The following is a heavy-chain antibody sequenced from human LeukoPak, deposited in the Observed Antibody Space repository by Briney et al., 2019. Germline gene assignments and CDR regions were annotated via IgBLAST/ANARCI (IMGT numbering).Heavy chain of an antibody. CDR2: INPYSGDT. D-gene: IGHD6-13*01. CDR1: GYTFTGYH. J-gene: IGHJ4*02. V-gene: IGHV1-2*06. Sequence: ASVKVSCKASGYTFTGYHIHWVRHAPGQGLEWMGRINPYSGDTNVAQKFQGRVTMTRDTSITTAYMDLSSLTPDDTAVYFCARDQGSLTRSWYTGYWGQGTQVTVSS. CDR3: ARDQGSLTRSWYTGY.